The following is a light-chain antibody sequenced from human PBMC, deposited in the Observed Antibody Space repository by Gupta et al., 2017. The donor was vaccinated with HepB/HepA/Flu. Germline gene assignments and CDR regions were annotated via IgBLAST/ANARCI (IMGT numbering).Light chain of an antibody. CDR1: QSISSW. CDR3: QQDYSNSAT. V-gene: IGKV1-5*03. J-gene: IGKJ1*01. Sequence: DIQMTQSPSTLSASVGDRVTITCRASQSISSWLAWYQQKPGQAPKLLIQKASRLESGVPSRFSGSDSGTEFTLTISSLQPDDFATYYCQQDYSNSATFGQGTKVEIK. CDR2: KAS.